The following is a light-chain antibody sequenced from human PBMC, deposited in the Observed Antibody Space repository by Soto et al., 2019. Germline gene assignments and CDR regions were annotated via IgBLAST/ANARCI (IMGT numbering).Light chain of an antibody. CDR1: QSVRSN. V-gene: IGKV3-15*01. CDR2: GAS. J-gene: IGKJ1*01. Sequence: EIVMTQSPATLSVSPGERATLSCRASQSVRSNLAWYQQKPGQAPRLLIYGASTRATGIPARFSGSGSGTEFTLTISSLQSEDFAVYYCQRYNNWRAFGQGTKV. CDR3: QRYNNWRA.